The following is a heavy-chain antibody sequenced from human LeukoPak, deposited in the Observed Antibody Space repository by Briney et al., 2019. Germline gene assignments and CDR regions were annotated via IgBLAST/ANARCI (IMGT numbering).Heavy chain of an antibody. Sequence: PGGSLRLSCAASGFTFSSYEMNWVRQAPGKGLEWGSYISSSGSTIYYADSVKGRFTISRDNAKNSLYLQMNSLRAEDTAVYYCARVTMVRGDRDYWGQGTLVTVSS. D-gene: IGHD3-10*01. CDR1: GFTFSSYE. CDR3: ARVTMVRGDRDY. V-gene: IGHV3-48*03. J-gene: IGHJ4*02. CDR2: ISSSGSTI.